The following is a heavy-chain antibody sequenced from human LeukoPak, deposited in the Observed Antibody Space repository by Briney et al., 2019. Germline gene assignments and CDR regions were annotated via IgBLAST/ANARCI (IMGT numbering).Heavy chain of an antibody. Sequence: ASVKVSCKASGYTFTGYYMHWVRQAPGQGLEWMGWINPNSGGTNYAQKFQGRVTMTRDTSISSAYMELSRLRSDDRAVYYCARDLYGGTSATFDYWGQGTLVTVSS. D-gene: IGHD4-23*01. CDR3: ARDLYGGTSATFDY. V-gene: IGHV1-2*02. CDR1: GYTFTGYY. J-gene: IGHJ4*02. CDR2: INPNSGGT.